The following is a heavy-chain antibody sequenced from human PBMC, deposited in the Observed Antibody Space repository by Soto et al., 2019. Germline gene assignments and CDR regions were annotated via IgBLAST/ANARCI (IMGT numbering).Heavy chain of an antibody. Sequence: QVQLVESGGGVVQPGRSLRLSCAASGFTFSSYGMHWVRQAPGKGLEWVAVISYDGSNKYYADSVKGRFTISRDNSKNTLYLQMNSLRAEDTAVYYCAKAGIDYGGNRNWYFDLWGRGTLVTVSS. CDR3: AKAGIDYGGNRNWYFDL. V-gene: IGHV3-30*18. D-gene: IGHD4-17*01. J-gene: IGHJ2*01. CDR1: GFTFSSYG. CDR2: ISYDGSNK.